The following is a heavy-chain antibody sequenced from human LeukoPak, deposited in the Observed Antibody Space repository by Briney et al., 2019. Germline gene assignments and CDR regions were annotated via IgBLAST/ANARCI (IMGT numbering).Heavy chain of an antibody. Sequence: GGSLRLSCAASGFAFNTYSMNWVRQAPGKGLEWISHISSSSSTIYYSDSVKGRFTISRDNAKTSLYLQMNSLRDEDTAMYYCARLEQEPRAVCGMDVWGQGTTVTVSS. D-gene: IGHD6-13*01. CDR3: ARLEQEPRAVCGMDV. CDR2: ISSSSSTI. V-gene: IGHV3-48*02. CDR1: GFAFNTYS. J-gene: IGHJ6*02.